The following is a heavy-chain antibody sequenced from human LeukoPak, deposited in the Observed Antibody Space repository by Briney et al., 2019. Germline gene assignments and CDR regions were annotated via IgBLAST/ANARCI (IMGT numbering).Heavy chain of an antibody. CDR1: GGSISSSSYY. V-gene: IGHV4-39*01. CDR2: IYYSGST. Sequence: SETLSLTCTVSGGSISSSSYYWGWLRQPPGKGLEWIGSIYYSGSTYYNPSLKSRVTISVDTSKNQFSLKLSSVTAADTAVYYCASNYYDILTGYSMPWGQGTLVTVSS. CDR3: ASNYYDILTGYSMP. D-gene: IGHD3-9*01. J-gene: IGHJ5*02.